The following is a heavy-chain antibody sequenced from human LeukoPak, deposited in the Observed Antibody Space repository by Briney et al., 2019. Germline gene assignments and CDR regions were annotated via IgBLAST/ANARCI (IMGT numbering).Heavy chain of an antibody. Sequence: PGGSLRLSCAASGFTFTTYAMTWVRQAPGKGLEWVSLITAGDGDTYYADSVKGRFTVSRDNSKNTLYLQMNSLRAEDTAVYYCARDRGQWELLAFDYWGQGTLVTVSS. CDR1: GFTFTTYA. D-gene: IGHD1-26*01. CDR2: ITAGDGDT. CDR3: ARDRGQWELLAFDY. J-gene: IGHJ4*02. V-gene: IGHV3-23*01.